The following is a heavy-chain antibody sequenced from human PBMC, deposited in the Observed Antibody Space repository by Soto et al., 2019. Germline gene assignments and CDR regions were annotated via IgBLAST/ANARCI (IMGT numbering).Heavy chain of an antibody. CDR3: ARKRELGPGNLYYDY. D-gene: IGHD1-1*01. CDR2: IYHSGTT. Sequence: QVQLQESGPGLVRPSGTLSLTCAVSGDSIRSGNWWSWVRQAPQKGLEWLGEIYHSGTTMYNPSLKTRLTISVDKSKNQFSLTLISVTAAGTAVYYCARKRELGPGNLYYDYWGHGTRVAVSS. V-gene: IGHV4-4*02. CDR1: GDSIRSGNW. J-gene: IGHJ4*01.